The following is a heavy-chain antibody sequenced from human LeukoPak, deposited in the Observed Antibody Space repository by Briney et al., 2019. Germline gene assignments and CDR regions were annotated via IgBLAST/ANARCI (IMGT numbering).Heavy chain of an antibody. D-gene: IGHD2-2*02. V-gene: IGHV1-2*02. CDR1: GYTFTSCD. Sequence: ASVKVSCKASGYTFTSCDINWVRQATGQGLEWMGWINPNSGGTNYAQKFQGRVTMTRDTSISTAYMELSRLRSDDTAVYYCARDLSPPLNIVVVPAATPNNWFDPWGQGTLVTVSS. J-gene: IGHJ5*02. CDR2: INPNSGGT. CDR3: ARDLSPPLNIVVVPAATPNNWFDP.